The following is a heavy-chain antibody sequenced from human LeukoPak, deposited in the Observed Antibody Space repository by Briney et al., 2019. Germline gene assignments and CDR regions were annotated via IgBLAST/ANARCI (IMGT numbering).Heavy chain of an antibody. CDR1: GFTFSSYS. CDR2: ISSSSSYI. V-gene: IGHV3-21*01. CDR3: ARDSTYYYDSSGYYP. J-gene: IGHJ4*02. Sequence: GGSLRLSCAASGFTFSSYSMSWVRQAPGKGLEWVSSISSSSSYIYYADSVKGRFTISRDNARNSLYLQMNSLRAEDTAVYYCARDSTYYYDSSGYYPRGQGTLVTVSS. D-gene: IGHD3-22*01.